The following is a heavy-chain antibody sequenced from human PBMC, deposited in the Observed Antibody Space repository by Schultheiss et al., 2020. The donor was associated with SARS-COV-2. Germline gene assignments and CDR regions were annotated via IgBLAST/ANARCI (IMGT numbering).Heavy chain of an antibody. CDR3: ASNYGSGQAYYYYGMDV. J-gene: IGHJ6*02. D-gene: IGHD3-10*01. CDR1: GFTFSRSV. Sequence: GGSLRLSCAASGFTFSRSVMSWVRQAPGKGLEWVAVISYDGSNKYYADSVKGRFTISRDNSKNTLYLQMNSLRAEDTAVYYCASNYGSGQAYYYYGMDVWGQGTTVTVSS. CDR2: ISYDGSNK. V-gene: IGHV3-30*03.